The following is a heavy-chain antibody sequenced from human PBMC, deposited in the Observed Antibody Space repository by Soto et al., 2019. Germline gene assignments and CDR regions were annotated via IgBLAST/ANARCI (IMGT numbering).Heavy chain of an antibody. D-gene: IGHD1-26*01. CDR1: GFTFSSFW. Sequence: GGSMRLSCAASGFTFSSFWMTWVRQAPGKGLEWVANIKQDGSEKYYVDSVKGRFTISRDNARNSLFLEMKSLRSEDTAVYSCVRDRSGSYLEGFDYWGQGTLVTVSS. CDR3: VRDRSGSYLEGFDY. V-gene: IGHV3-7*01. CDR2: IKQDGSEK. J-gene: IGHJ4*02.